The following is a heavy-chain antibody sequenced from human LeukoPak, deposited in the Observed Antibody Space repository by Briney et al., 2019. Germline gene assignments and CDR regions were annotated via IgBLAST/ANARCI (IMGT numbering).Heavy chain of an antibody. CDR1: GYSISSGYY. D-gene: IGHD2-21*01. CDR2: IYHSGST. CDR3: VREGSLWWKTYYFDY. J-gene: IGHJ4*02. V-gene: IGHV4-38-2*02. Sequence: SETLSLTCTVSGYSISSGYYWGWIRQPPGKGLEWIGSIYHSGSTYYNPSLKSRVTISVDTSKNQFSLKLSSVTAADTAVYYCVREGSLWWKTYYFDYWGQGTLVTVSS.